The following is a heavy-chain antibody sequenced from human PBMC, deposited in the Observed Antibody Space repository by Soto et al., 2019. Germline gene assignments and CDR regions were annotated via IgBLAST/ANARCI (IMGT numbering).Heavy chain of an antibody. J-gene: IGHJ6*02. CDR2: ISYDGSNK. V-gene: IGHV3-30*18. D-gene: IGHD1-26*01. Sequence: GGSLRLSCAASGFTFSSYGMHWVRQAPGKGLEWVAVISYDGSNKYYADSVKGRFTISRDNSKNTLYLQMNSLRAEDTAVYYCAKDREHSGHHLIYYYYGMDVWGQVTTVTVSS. CDR3: AKDREHSGHHLIYYYYGMDV. CDR1: GFTFSSYG.